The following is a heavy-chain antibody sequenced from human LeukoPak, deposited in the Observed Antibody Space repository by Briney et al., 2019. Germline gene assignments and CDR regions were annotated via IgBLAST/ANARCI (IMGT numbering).Heavy chain of an antibody. D-gene: IGHD2-2*01. CDR2: IYHSGST. CDR3: ARLEDIVVAGL. V-gene: IGHV4-59*08. CDR1: GGSMSSYY. J-gene: IGHJ3*01. Sequence: SETLSLTCSVSGGSMSSYYWSWIRQSPGKGLEWIGYIYHSGSTDYNSSLKSRVTISVDTSKNQFSLKLSSVTAADTAVYYCARLEDIVVAGLWGQGTMVTVSS.